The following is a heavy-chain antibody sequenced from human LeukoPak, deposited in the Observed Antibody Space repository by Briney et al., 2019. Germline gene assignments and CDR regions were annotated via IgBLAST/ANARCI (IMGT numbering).Heavy chain of an antibody. D-gene: IGHD3-22*01. CDR2: INPNTGGT. J-gene: IGHJ4*02. V-gene: IGHV1-2*02. Sequence: ASVKVSCKASGYTFTAYYIHWVRQAPGQGLEWMGWINPNTGGTNYAQKFQGRVTMTSDTSISTAYMELSSLRSDDTAVYYCARAPMIVVVFPPRLDYWGQGTLVTVSS. CDR3: ARAPMIVVVFPPRLDY. CDR1: GYTFTAYY.